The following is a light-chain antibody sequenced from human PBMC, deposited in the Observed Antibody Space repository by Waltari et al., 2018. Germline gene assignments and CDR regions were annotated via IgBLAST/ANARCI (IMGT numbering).Light chain of an antibody. Sequence: DIQTTKSPSPVSASVGDRVTIPCRASHDIGNRLAWDQQKPGKAPNLLICGTSSWQTGVPSRFSGSGSGTEFTLTISSLQPEDFGAYYCQQGNSIPITFGPGTKVEIK. CDR1: HDIGNR. CDR2: GTS. CDR3: QQGNSIPIT. J-gene: IGKJ3*01. V-gene: IGKV1-12*01.